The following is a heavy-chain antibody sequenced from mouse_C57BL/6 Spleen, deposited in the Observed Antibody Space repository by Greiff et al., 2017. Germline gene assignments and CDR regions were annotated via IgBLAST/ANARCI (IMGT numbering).Heavy chain of an antibody. CDR1: GYTFTEYT. D-gene: IGHD2-3*01. V-gene: IGHV1-62-2*01. J-gene: IGHJ1*03. CDR3: ARHERDYDGYYGGYFDV. Sequence: QVQLQQSGAELVKPGASVKLSCKASGYTFTEYTIHWVKQRSGQGLEWIGWFYPGSGSIKYNEKFKDKATLTADKSSSTVYMELSRLTSEDSAVYFCARHERDYDGYYGGYFDVWGTGTTVTVSS. CDR2: FYPGSGSI.